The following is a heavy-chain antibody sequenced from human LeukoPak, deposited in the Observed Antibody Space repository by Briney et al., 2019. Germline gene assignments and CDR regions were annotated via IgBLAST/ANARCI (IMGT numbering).Heavy chain of an antibody. Sequence: GGSLRLSCAASGFTFSSFSMNWVRQAPGKGLEWVSSISSSGSYKYYADSVKGRFTISRDNAKNSLYLQMNSLRAEDTAVYYCARRLRGVVAGYYFDYWGQGTLVTVSS. CDR3: ARRLRGVVAGYYFDY. V-gene: IGHV3-21*01. CDR1: GFTFSSFS. J-gene: IGHJ4*02. CDR2: ISSSGSYK. D-gene: IGHD3-10*01.